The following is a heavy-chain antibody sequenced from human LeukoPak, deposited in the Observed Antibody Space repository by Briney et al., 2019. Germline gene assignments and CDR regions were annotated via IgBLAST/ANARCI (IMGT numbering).Heavy chain of an antibody. D-gene: IGHD3-16*01. CDR3: AKDVDSTWGSIDY. Sequence: PGRSLRLSCAASGFTFDDYAMHWVRQAPGKGLEWVSSISWNSGTIGYADSVKGRFTISRDNAKNFLYLQMNSLRPEDTALYYCAKDVDSTWGSIDYWGQGILVTVSS. V-gene: IGHV3-9*01. CDR2: ISWNSGTI. J-gene: IGHJ4*02. CDR1: GFTFDDYA.